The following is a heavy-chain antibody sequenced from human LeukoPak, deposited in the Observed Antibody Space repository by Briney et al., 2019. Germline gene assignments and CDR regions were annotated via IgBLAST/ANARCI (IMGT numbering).Heavy chain of an antibody. CDR2: INHSGST. Sequence: SETLSLTCAVYDGSFSGYYWNWIRQPPGKGLEWIGEINHSGSTNYNPSLKSRVTISVDTSKNQFSLKLSSVTAEDTAVYYCARSDLDLTAFTPDYYDSSGPNPDYWGQGTLVTVSS. D-gene: IGHD3-22*01. CDR1: DGSFSGYY. CDR3: ARSDLDLTAFTPDYYDSSGPNPDY. V-gene: IGHV4-34*01. J-gene: IGHJ4*02.